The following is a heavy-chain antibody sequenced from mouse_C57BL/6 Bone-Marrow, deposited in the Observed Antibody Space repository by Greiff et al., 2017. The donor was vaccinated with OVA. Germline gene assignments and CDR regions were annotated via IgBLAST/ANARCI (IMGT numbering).Heavy chain of an antibody. Sequence: VQLQQSGAELVRPGASVTLSCKASGYTFTDYEMHWVKQTPVHGLEWIGAIDPEPGRTAYNQKFKGKAILTADKSSSTAYMERRSLTSEDSAVYYWTREGFAYWGQGTLVTVSA. CDR2: IDPEPGRT. CDR1: GYTFTDYE. V-gene: IGHV1-15*01. J-gene: IGHJ3*01. CDR3: TREGFAY.